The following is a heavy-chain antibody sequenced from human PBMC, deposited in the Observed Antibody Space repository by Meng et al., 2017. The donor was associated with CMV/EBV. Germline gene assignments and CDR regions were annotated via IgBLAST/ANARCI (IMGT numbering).Heavy chain of an antibody. D-gene: IGHD1-26*01. Sequence: GESLKISCAASGFTFSSYAMSWVRQAPGKGLEWVSAISGSGGSTYYADSVKGRFTISRDNSKNMLYLQMNSLRAEDTAVYYCAKDGLRGRYSGSYYYFDYWGQGTLVTVSS. CDR3: AKDGLRGRYSGSYYYFDY. CDR2: ISGSGGST. CDR1: GFTFSSYA. J-gene: IGHJ4*02. V-gene: IGHV3-23*01.